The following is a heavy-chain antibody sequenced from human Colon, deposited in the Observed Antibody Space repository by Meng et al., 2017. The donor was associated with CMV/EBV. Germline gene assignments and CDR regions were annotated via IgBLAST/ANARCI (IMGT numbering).Heavy chain of an antibody. D-gene: IGHD6-13*01. V-gene: IGHV3-30-3*01. CDR1: GFTFSNYA. J-gene: IGHJ5*02. CDR3: ASLRFAAAGTGDLDP. Sequence: GESLKISCAASGFTFSNYAMHWVRQAPGKGLEWVAVISYDGSHEYYADSVRGRFTISRDNSKNTLYLQMNSLRAEDTAVYYCASLRFAAAGTGDLDPWGQGTLVTVSS. CDR2: ISYDGSHE.